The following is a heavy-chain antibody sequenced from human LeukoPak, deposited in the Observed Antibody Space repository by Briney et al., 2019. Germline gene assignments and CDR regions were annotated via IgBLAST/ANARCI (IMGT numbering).Heavy chain of an antibody. J-gene: IGHJ4*02. V-gene: IGHV3-30*02. Sequence: GGSLRLSCAASGFTFSSYGMHWVRQAPGKGLEWVAFIRYDGSNKYYADSVKGRFTISRDNSKNTLYLQMNSLRVEDTAGYYCAKIQDWGRPSYFDYWGQGMLVTVSS. D-gene: IGHD3-16*01. CDR3: AKIQDWGRPSYFDY. CDR1: GFTFSSYG. CDR2: IRYDGSNK.